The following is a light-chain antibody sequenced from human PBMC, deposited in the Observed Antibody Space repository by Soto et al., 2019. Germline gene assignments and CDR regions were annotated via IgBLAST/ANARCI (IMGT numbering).Light chain of an antibody. CDR1: QGISSY. Sequence: IQLTQSPSSLSASVGDRVTITCRASQGISSYLAWYQQKPGKAPKLLIYAASTFQSGVPSRFSGSGSGTDFTLTISSLQPEDFATYYREIGPGTKVDIK. J-gene: IGKJ3*01. V-gene: IGKV1-9*01. CDR2: AAS. CDR3: E.